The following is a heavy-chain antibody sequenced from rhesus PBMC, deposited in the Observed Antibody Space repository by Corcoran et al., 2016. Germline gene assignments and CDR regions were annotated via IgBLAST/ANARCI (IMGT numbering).Heavy chain of an antibody. CDR1: GGSISTTNW. CDR3: ARVATVPFDY. J-gene: IGHJ4*01. V-gene: IGHV4-65*01. Sequence: QVQLQESGPGLVQPSETLSLTCAVSGGSISTTNWWSWFRHSPGKGLEWIGYISGSSGSTYYNPSLKSRVTISTDTSKNQFSLKLSSVTAADTAVYYCARVATVPFDYWGQGVLVTVSS. D-gene: IGHD5-36*02. CDR2: ISGSSGST.